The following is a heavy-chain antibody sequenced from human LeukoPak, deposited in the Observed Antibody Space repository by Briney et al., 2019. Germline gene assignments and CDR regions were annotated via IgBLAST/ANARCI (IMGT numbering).Heavy chain of an antibody. CDR3: ARGDLTVTTVYYGMDV. J-gene: IGHJ6*02. D-gene: IGHD4-17*01. CDR2: ISAYNGNT. CDR1: GYTFTSYG. V-gene: IGHV1-18*04. Sequence: ASVKVSCRASGYTFTSYGISWVRQAPGQGLEWMGWISAYNGNTNYAQKLQGRVTMTIDTSTSTAYMELRSLRSDDTAVYYCARGDLTVTTVYYGMDVWGQGTTVTVSS.